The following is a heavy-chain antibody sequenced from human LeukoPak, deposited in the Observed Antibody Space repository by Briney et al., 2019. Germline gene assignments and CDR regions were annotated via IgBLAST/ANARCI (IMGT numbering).Heavy chain of an antibody. CDR2: IIPIFGTA. Sequence: SVKVSCKASGGTFSSYAISWVRQAPGQGLEWMGGIIPIFGTANYAQKFQGRVTITADESTGTAYMELSSLRSEDTAVYYCATVYNRRSRPFYYYYMDVWGKGTTVTISS. CDR3: ATVYNRRSRPFYYYYMDV. J-gene: IGHJ6*03. V-gene: IGHV1-69*13. D-gene: IGHD1-14*01. CDR1: GGTFSSYA.